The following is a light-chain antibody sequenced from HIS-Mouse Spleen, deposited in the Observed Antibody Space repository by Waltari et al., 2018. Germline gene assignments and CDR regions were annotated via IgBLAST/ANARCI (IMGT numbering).Light chain of an antibody. V-gene: IGLV2-23*01. Sequence: QSALTQPASVSGSPGQSITISYTGTSSDVGSYNLVSWYQQHPGKAPKLILYEGSKRPSGVSNRFSGSKSGNTASLTISGLQAEDEADYYCCSYAGSSTWVFGGGTKLTVL. CDR1: SSDVGSYNL. CDR2: EGS. J-gene: IGLJ3*02. CDR3: CSYAGSSTWV.